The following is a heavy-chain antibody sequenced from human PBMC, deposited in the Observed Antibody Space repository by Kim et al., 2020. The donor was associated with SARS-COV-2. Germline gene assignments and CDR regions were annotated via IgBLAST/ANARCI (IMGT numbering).Heavy chain of an antibody. D-gene: IGHD5-18*01. CDR3: ARLSRDGYSTEDYFDY. CDR1: GGTFSSYA. Sequence: SVKVSCKASGGTFSSYAISWVRQAPGQGLEWMGGIIPIFGTANYAQKFQGRVTITADESTSTAYMELSSLRSEDTAVYYCARLSRDGYSTEDYFDYWGQGTLVTVSS. J-gene: IGHJ4*02. V-gene: IGHV1-69*13. CDR2: IIPIFGTA.